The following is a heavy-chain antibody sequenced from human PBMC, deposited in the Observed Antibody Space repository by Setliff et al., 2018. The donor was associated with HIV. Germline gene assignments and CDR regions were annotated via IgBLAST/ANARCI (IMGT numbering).Heavy chain of an antibody. J-gene: IGHJ4*02. CDR1: GYTFTSYA. CDR2: ISAYSGNT. CDR3: ARHPSGWYGDYFFDY. D-gene: IGHD4-17*01. Sequence: ASVKVSCKASGYTFTSYAISWVRQAPGQGLEWMGWISAYSGNTHYARRLQDRVTMTTDTSTSTAYMDLRSLRSDDMAVYYCARHPSGWYGDYFFDYWGQGTLVTVSS. V-gene: IGHV1-18*03.